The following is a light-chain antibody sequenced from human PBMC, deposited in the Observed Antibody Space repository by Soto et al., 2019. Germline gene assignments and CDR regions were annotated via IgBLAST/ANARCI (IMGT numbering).Light chain of an antibody. V-gene: IGKV3-20*01. CDR1: QSVRSDY. J-gene: IGKJ1*01. Sequence: ETVLTQSPGILSLSPGERATLSCRASQSVRSDYLAWFQQKPGQAPRLLIYGASTRAAGIPDRFDGSGSGTDFTLAITRLEPEDFAVYYGQQYGSLPKTVGQGTKVDIK. CDR3: QQYGSLPKT. CDR2: GAS.